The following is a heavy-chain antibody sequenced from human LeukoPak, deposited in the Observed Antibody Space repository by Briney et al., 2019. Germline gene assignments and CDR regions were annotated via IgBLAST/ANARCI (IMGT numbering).Heavy chain of an antibody. J-gene: IGHJ4*02. CDR1: GFTFSSYS. CDR2: ISSSSSTI. Sequence: PGGSLRLSCAASGFTFSSYSMNWVRQAPGKGLEWVSYISSSSSTIYYADSVKGRFTISRDNAKNSLYLQMNSLRAEDTAVYYCARDHWVYSSSSADYWGQGTLVTVSS. CDR3: ARDHWVYSSSSADY. D-gene: IGHD6-6*01. V-gene: IGHV3-48*01.